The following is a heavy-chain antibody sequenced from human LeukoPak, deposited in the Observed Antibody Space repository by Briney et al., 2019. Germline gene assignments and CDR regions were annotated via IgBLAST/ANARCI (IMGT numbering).Heavy chain of an antibody. V-gene: IGHV3-30-3*01. CDR3: ARGARVSNYDFWSGMVDY. CDR1: GFTFSSYA. CDR2: ISYDGSNK. D-gene: IGHD3-3*01. Sequence: GGSLRLSCAASGFTFSSYAMHWVRQAPGKGLEWVAVISYDGSNKYYADSVKGRFTISRDNSKNTLYLQMNSLRAEDTAVYYCARGARVSNYDFWSGMVDYWGQGTLVTVSS. J-gene: IGHJ4*02.